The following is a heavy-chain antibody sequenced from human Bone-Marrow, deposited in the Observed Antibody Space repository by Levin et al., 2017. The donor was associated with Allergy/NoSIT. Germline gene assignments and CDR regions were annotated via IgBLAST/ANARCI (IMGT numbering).Heavy chain of an antibody. Sequence: GGSLRLSCSASGFTFSSYAMHWVRQAPGKGLEYVSAISSNGGNTYYADSVKGRFTISRDNSKNTLYLQMSSLRAEDTAVYYCVKSPPRGSSGWYFFDYWGQGTLVTVSS. CDR3: VKSPPRGSSGWYFFDY. CDR2: ISSNGGNT. CDR1: GFTFSSYA. J-gene: IGHJ4*02. D-gene: IGHD6-19*01. V-gene: IGHV3-64D*06.